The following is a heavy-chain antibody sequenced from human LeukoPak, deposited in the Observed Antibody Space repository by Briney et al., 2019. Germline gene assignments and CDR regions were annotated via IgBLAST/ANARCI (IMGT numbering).Heavy chain of an antibody. J-gene: IGHJ4*02. D-gene: IGHD2-8*01. CDR3: ARDIGGVLIV. CDR1: GGSISSHY. Sequence: PSETLSLTCTVSGGSISSHYWSWIRQPPGKGLEWIGYIYYSGSTNYNPSLKSRVTISVDTSKNQFSLKLSSVTAADTAVYYCARDIGGVLIVWGQGTPVTVSS. V-gene: IGHV4-59*11. CDR2: IYYSGST.